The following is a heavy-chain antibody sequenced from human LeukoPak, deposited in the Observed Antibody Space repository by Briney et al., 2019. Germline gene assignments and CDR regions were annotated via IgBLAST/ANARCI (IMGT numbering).Heavy chain of an antibody. CDR2: IYSSGST. CDR1: GFTVSSNY. J-gene: IGHJ4*02. V-gene: IGHV3-53*01. Sequence: GGSLRLSCAASGFTVSSNYMSWVRQAPGKGLEWVSVIYSSGSTYYADSVKGRFTISRDNSKNTLYLQMNSLRAEDTAVYYCARGGYGDYVNDYWGQGTLVTVSS. CDR3: ARGGYGDYVNDY. D-gene: IGHD4-17*01.